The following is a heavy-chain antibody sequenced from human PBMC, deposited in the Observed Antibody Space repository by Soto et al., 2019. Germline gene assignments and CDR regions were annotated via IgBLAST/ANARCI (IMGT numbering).Heavy chain of an antibody. J-gene: IGHJ4*02. D-gene: IGHD3-9*01. Sequence: EVQLVQSGAEVKKPGESLKISCKGSGYSFTSYWIGWVRQMPGKGLEWMGIIYPGDSDTRYSPSFQGQVTISADKSISTAYLQWSSLKASDTAMYYCARALYYDILTGYYQDYWGQGTLVTVSS. CDR2: IYPGDSDT. V-gene: IGHV5-51*01. CDR1: GYSFTSYW. CDR3: ARALYYDILTGYYQDY.